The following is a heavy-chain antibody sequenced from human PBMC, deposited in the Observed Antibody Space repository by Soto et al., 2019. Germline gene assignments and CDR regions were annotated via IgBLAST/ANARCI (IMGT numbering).Heavy chain of an antibody. D-gene: IGHD2-15*01. CDR3: ARDHCSGGSCYSNGMDV. V-gene: IGHV1-69*01. Sequence: QVQLVQSGAEVKKPGSSVKVSCKASGGTFSSYAISWVRQAPGQGLEWMGGIIPIFGTANYAQKFQGRVTITADEPTSTAYMELSSLRSEDTAVYYCARDHCSGGSCYSNGMDVWGQGTTVTVSS. J-gene: IGHJ6*02. CDR2: IIPIFGTA. CDR1: GGTFSSYA.